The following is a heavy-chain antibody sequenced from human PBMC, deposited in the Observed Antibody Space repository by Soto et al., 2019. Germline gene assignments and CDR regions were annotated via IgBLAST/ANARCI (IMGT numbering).Heavy chain of an antibody. CDR1: GFTFTRYS. J-gene: IGHJ4*02. CDR2: ISSTTNYI. CDR3: ARESEDLTSNFDY. Sequence: XESLRLSCAASGFTFTRYSMNWVRQAPGKGLEWVSSISSTTNYIYYADSMKGRFTVSRDNAKNSVYLDMNSLSAEDTAVYYCARESEDLTSNFDYWGQGTLVTVSS. V-gene: IGHV3-21*01.